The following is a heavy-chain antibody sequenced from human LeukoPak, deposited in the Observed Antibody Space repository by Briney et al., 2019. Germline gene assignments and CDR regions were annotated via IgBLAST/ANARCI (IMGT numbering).Heavy chain of an antibody. Sequence: ASVKVSCKASGYTFTSYDINWVRQATGQGLEWMGWMNPNSGNTGYAQKFLGRVTITRNTSISTAYMELSSLRSEDTAVYYCARAIYLNWFDPWGQGTLVTVSS. J-gene: IGHJ5*02. V-gene: IGHV1-8*03. CDR2: MNPNSGNT. CDR1: GYTFTSYD. D-gene: IGHD2-2*02. CDR3: ARAIYLNWFDP.